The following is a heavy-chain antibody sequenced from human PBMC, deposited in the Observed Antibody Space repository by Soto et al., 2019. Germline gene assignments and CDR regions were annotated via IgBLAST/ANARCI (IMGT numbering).Heavy chain of an antibody. CDR1: GFTFSSYA. D-gene: IGHD4-17*01. CDR3: ARAGYDYGDPAFGYFDL. CDR2: ISSNGGST. Sequence: EVQLVESGGGLVQPGGSLRLSCAASGFTFSSYAMHWVRQAPGKGLEYVSAISSNGGSTYYANSVKGGFTISRDNSKNSLYLQMGILRAEDMAVYYCARAGYDYGDPAFGYFDLWGRGTLVTVSS. J-gene: IGHJ2*01. V-gene: IGHV3-64*01.